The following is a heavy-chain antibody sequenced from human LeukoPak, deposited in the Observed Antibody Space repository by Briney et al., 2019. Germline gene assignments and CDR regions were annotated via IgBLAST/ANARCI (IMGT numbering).Heavy chain of an antibody. CDR3: ARSLPYGTTWYGRSDF. Sequence: GVSLRLSCAASGFPFNAYWMTWVRQAPGKGLEWVANIRQDGDTKYYVDSVKGRFTISRDNAMNSLYLQMNSLRAEDTAIYYCARSLPYGTTWYGRSDFWGQGTLVTVSS. CDR2: IRQDGDTK. CDR1: GFPFNAYW. V-gene: IGHV3-7*03. J-gene: IGHJ4*02. D-gene: IGHD6-13*01.